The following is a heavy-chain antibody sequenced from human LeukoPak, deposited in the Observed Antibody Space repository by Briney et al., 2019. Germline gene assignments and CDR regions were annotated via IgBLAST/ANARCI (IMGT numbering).Heavy chain of an antibody. Sequence: GGSLRLSCAASGFTFSNYGMNWVRQAPGKGLEWVSAISGSAGSTYYADSVKGRFTISRDNSKNTLFLQMNSLTAEDTAVYYCAKTNGYYDYWGQGTLVAVSS. J-gene: IGHJ4*02. CDR2: ISGSAGST. D-gene: IGHD3-22*01. CDR1: GFTFSNYG. V-gene: IGHV3-23*01. CDR3: AKTNGYYDY.